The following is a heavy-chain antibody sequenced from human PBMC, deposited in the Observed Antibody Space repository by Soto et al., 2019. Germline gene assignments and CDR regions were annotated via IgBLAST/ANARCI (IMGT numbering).Heavy chain of an antibody. CDR3: AREIVTAGGNNYFDP. J-gene: IGHJ5*02. V-gene: IGHV4-4*01. CDR1: GGTVASSHW. D-gene: IGHD2-21*02. Sequence: SXGTLSLTCGVSGGTVASSHWWSWVRQSPSRGLEWIGNVYHTGDTNFNPSLQSRVTFSVDKSNNQFSLRLTSLTAADTAVYFCAREIVTAGGNNYFDPWGPGTLVTVSS. CDR2: VYHTGDT.